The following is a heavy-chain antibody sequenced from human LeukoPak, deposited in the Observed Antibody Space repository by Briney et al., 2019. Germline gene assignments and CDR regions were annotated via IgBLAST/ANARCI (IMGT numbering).Heavy chain of an antibody. V-gene: IGHV3-30*18. Sequence: GRSLRLSCAASGFTFSSYGMHWVRQAPGKGLEWVAVISYDGSNKYYADSVKGRFTISRDNSKNTLYLQMNSLRAEDTAVYYCAKVSTDYGDAQYYYYYYMDVWGKGTTVTVSS. CDR3: AKVSTDYGDAQYYYYYYMDV. D-gene: IGHD4-17*01. CDR1: GFTFSSYG. CDR2: ISYDGSNK. J-gene: IGHJ6*03.